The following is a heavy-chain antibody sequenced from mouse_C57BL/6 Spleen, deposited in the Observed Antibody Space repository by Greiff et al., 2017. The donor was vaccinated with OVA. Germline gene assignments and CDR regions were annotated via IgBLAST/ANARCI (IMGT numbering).Heavy chain of an antibody. CDR3: TKNWERAYFDY. CDR2: IRNKANNHAT. Sequence: EVHLVESGGGLVQPGGSMKLSCAASGFTFSDAWMDWVRQSPEKGLEWVAEIRNKANNHATYYAESVKGRFTISRDDSKSSVYLQMNSLRAEDTGIYYCTKNWERAYFDYWGQGTTLTVSS. D-gene: IGHD4-1*01. V-gene: IGHV6-6*01. J-gene: IGHJ2*01. CDR1: GFTFSDAW.